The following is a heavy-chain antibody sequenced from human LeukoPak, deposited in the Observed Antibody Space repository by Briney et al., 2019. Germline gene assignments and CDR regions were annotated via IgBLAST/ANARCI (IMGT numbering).Heavy chain of an antibody. D-gene: IGHD1-14*01. CDR2: ISGSSGST. Sequence: PGGSLRLSCAASGFTFKIYAMNWVRQAPGKALEWVSLISGSSGSTYYTDSVKGRFTISRDDAKNTLYLQMTSLRVEDAAVYYCARTTLETQYFDRWGQGTLVTVSS. J-gene: IGHJ4*02. V-gene: IGHV3-23*01. CDR1: GFTFKIYA. CDR3: ARTTLETQYFDR.